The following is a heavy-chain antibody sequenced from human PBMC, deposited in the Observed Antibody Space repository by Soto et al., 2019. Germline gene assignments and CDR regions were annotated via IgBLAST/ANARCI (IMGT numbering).Heavy chain of an antibody. J-gene: IGHJ4*02. V-gene: IGHV4-59*01. CDR1: GGSISSYY. Sequence: PSETLSLTCTVSGGSISSYYWSWIRQPPGKGLEWIGYIYYSGSTNYNPSLKSRVTISVDTSKNQFSLKLSSVTAADTAVYYCAREYYYGSGFLDYWGQGTLVTVSS. CDR3: AREYYYGSGFLDY. D-gene: IGHD3-10*01. CDR2: IYYSGST.